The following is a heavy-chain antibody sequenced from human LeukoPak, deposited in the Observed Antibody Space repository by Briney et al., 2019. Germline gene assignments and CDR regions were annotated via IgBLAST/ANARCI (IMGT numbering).Heavy chain of an antibody. CDR2: INPSGGSA. CDR1: GYSFTSYY. Sequence: ASVKVCCKASGYSFTSYYMHWVRQAPGQGLEWMGIINPSGGSASYAQKFQGRVTMTSDTSTSTVYMEVSSLRSEDTAVYYCARVFTPGRFDYWGQGTLVTVSS. CDR3: ARVFTPGRFDY. J-gene: IGHJ4*02. V-gene: IGHV1-46*01.